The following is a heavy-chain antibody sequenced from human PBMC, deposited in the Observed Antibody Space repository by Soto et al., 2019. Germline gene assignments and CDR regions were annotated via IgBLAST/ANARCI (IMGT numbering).Heavy chain of an antibody. CDR1: GSPISSGDYF. CDR3: ARDVTKCDSTSCSSWFDP. Sequence: SETLSLTCPVSGSPISSGDYFWGWIRQPPGKGLEWIGHRFYSGNSYFNPSLETRVSISIDTSKNQFSLNLTSVTAADTAVYFCARDVTKCDSTSCSSWFDPWGQGTLVTVSS. D-gene: IGHD2-2*01. CDR2: RFYSGNS. V-gene: IGHV4-30-4*01. J-gene: IGHJ5*01.